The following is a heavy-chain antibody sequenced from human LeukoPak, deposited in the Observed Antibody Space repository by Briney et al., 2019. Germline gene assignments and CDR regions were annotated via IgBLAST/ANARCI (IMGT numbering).Heavy chain of an antibody. D-gene: IGHD5-18*01. J-gene: IGHJ6*03. CDR2: ISGSGGST. Sequence: GGSLRLSCAASGFTFSSYAMSWVRQAPGKGLEWVSAISGSGGSTYYADSVKGRFTISRDNSENTVSLQLNSLRAEDTAVYYCGKGLAYTYPYSGNMDVWGTGTTVTISS. V-gene: IGHV3-23*01. CDR1: GFTFSSYA. CDR3: GKGLAYTYPYSGNMDV.